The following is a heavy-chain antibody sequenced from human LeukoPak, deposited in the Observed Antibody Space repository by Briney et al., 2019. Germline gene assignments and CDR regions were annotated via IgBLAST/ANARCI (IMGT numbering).Heavy chain of an antibody. CDR2: IWNDGSKK. J-gene: IGHJ4*02. D-gene: IGHD3-16*01. CDR1: GFSLSTFG. CDR3: GRDSLGGDY. V-gene: IGHV3-33*08. Sequence: GGSLSLSCAASGFSLSTFGMHWARRAPGKGLEWVAVIWNDGSKKFAESVKGRFTISRDNSQNTLYLQMNRLRAEDTAAYYCGRDSLGGDYWGQGTLVTVSS.